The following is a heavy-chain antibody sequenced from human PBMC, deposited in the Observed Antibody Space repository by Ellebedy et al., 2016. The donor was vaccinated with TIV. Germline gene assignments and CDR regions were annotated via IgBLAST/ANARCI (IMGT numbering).Heavy chain of an antibody. CDR1: GYTFTSYY. Sequence: ASVKVSCXASGYTFTSYYMHWVRQAPGQGLEWMGIINPSGGSTSYAQKFQGRVTMTRDTSTSTVYMELSSLRSEDTAVYYCARDGGGKGYFDYWGQGTLVTVSS. CDR2: INPSGGST. V-gene: IGHV1-46*01. CDR3: ARDGGGKGYFDY. J-gene: IGHJ4*02. D-gene: IGHD4-23*01.